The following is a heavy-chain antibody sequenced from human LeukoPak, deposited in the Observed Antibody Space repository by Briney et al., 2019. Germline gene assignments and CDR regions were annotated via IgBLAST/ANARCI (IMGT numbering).Heavy chain of an antibody. D-gene: IGHD5-12*01. CDR1: GYSFSGYY. CDR2: INPKSGGT. CDR3: AREHSGYDFTNSGKDALDV. Sequence: ASVKVSCKASGYSFSGYYVHWVRQAPGQGLEWMGWINPKSGGTNYAQKFQGRITMTRDTSISTAYMELSRLRSDDAAVYYCAREHSGYDFTNSGKDALDVWGQGTMVTVSS. J-gene: IGHJ3*01. V-gene: IGHV1-2*02.